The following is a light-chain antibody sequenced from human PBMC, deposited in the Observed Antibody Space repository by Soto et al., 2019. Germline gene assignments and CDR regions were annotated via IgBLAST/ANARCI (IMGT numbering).Light chain of an antibody. J-gene: IGKJ2*01. V-gene: IGKV3-15*01. CDR3: HQYNSWPPGT. CDR1: QSVSSD. CDR2: SAS. Sequence: EVVMSQFPATLSVSPGERATLSCRASQSVSSDLAWYHQKPGQAPRLLIYSASTRATGIPARFSGSGSGTEFTLTINSLQSEDFALYYCHQYNSWPPGTFGQGTKVDIK.